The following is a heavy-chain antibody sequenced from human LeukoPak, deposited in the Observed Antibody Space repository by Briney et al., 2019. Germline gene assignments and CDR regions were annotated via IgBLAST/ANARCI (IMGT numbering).Heavy chain of an antibody. CDR1: GFTFSNYP. J-gene: IGHJ4*02. D-gene: IGHD1-1*01. Sequence: TGGSLRLSCAASGFTFSNYPMHWVRQAPGKGLEWVAVISYDGSNKYFADSVKGRFTISRDNAKNSLYLQMNSLRAEDTAVYYCARGFSGTADYWGQGTLVTVSS. CDR2: ISYDGSNK. V-gene: IGHV3-30*04. CDR3: ARGFSGTADY.